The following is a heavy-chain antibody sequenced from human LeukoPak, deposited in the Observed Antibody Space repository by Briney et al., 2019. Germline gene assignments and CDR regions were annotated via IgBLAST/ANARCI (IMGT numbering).Heavy chain of an antibody. Sequence: SETLSLTCTVSGGSISSYYWSWIRQPPGKGLEWIGYIYYSGSTSYNPSLKSRVTISVDTSKKQFSLKLRFVTAADTAVYYCARVRCSGGSCPYYYYYYYMDVWGKGTTVTVSS. V-gene: IGHV4-59*12. D-gene: IGHD2-15*01. CDR3: ARVRCSGGSCPYYYYYYYMDV. CDR1: GGSISSYY. CDR2: IYYSGST. J-gene: IGHJ6*03.